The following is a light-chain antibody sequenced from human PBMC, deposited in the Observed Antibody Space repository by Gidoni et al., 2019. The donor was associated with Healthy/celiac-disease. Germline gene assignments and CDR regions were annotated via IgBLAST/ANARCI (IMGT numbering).Light chain of an antibody. J-gene: IGLJ2*01. Sequence: SSELTQDPAVSVALGQTVRITCQGDSLRSYYSSRYQQKPGQAPVLVIYGKNNRPSRIPDRFSGSSSGNTASLTITGAQAEDEADYYCNSRDRSGNLVVFGGGTKLTVL. CDR3: NSRDRSGNLVV. V-gene: IGLV3-19*01. CDR1: SLRSYY. CDR2: GKN.